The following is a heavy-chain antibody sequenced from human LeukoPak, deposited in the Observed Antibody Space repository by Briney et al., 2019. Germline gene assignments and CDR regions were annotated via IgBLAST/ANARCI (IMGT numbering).Heavy chain of an antibody. CDR3: ARDGGGITFGGVIVRPDY. D-gene: IGHD3-16*02. CDR2: INPNSGAT. J-gene: IGHJ4*02. V-gene: IGHV1-2*06. Sequence: ASVKVSCKASGYTFTSYYVHWVRQAPGQGLEWMGRINPNSGATNYAQNFQGRVTMTRDTAISTAYMELRSLRSDDTAVYYCARDGGGITFGGVIVRPDYWGQGTLVTVSS. CDR1: GYTFTSYY.